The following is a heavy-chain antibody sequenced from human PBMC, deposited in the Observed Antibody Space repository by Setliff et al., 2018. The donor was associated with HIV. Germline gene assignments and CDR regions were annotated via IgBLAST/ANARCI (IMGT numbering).Heavy chain of an antibody. D-gene: IGHD7-27*01. V-gene: IGHV4-34*01. Sequence: SATLSLTCAVYGESCSDYSWTWIRQPPGKGLEWIGDVNHSGSANYNPSLKSRVTISVDTSKNQFSLKLTSVTAAGTAVYYCARGLQGWGSAGPNWFDPWGQGTLVTVSS. J-gene: IGHJ5*02. CDR3: ARGLQGWGSAGPNWFDP. CDR1: GESCSDYS. CDR2: VNHSGSA.